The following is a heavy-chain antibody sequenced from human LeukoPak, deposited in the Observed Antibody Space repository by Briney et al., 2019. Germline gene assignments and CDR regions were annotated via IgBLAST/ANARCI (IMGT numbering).Heavy chain of an antibody. J-gene: IGHJ4*02. Sequence: ASVKVSCTASGYTFTSYAMNWVRQAPGQGLEWMGWINTNTGNPTYAQGFTGRFVFSLDTSVSTAYLQISSLKAEDTAVYYCARVLGGKLERPLQVWGQGTLVTVSS. CDR3: ARVLGGKLERPLQV. CDR1: GYTFTSYA. V-gene: IGHV7-4-1*02. D-gene: IGHD1-1*01. CDR2: INTNTGNP.